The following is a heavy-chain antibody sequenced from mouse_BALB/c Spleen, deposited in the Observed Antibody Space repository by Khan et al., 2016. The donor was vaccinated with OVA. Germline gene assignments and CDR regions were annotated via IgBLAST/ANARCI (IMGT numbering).Heavy chain of an antibody. CDR2: ISSGGGST. V-gene: IGHV5-12-1*01. D-gene: IGHD2-1*01. Sequence: VQLQQSGGGLVKPGGSLKLSCAASGFAFSSYDMSWVRQTPEKRLEWVAYISSGGGSTYYPDTVKGRFTISRDNAKNTLYLQMSSLKSEDTAMFYCARGWGGNFYYAMDYWGQGTSVTVSS. J-gene: IGHJ4*01. CDR3: ARGWGGNFYYAMDY. CDR1: GFAFSSYD.